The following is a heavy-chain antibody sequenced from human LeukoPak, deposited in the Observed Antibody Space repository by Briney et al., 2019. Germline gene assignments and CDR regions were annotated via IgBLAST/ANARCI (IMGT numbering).Heavy chain of an antibody. V-gene: IGHV1-2*02. CDR2: INPNSGGT. D-gene: IGHD3-22*01. J-gene: IGHJ4*02. CDR1: GYTFTGYY. CDR3: ASVTHYYDSRGGYYFDY. Sequence: ASVKVSCTASGYTFTGYYMHWVRQAPGQGLEWMGWINPNSGGTNYAQKFQGRVTMTRDTSISTAYMELSRLRSDDTAVYYCASVTHYYDSRGGYYFDYWGQGTLVTVSS.